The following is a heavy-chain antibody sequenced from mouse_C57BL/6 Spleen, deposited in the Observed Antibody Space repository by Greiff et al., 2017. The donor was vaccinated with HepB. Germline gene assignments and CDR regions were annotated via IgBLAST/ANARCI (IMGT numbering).Heavy chain of an antibody. CDR2: IHPNSGST. CDR3: ARSLITTVVDAMDY. J-gene: IGHJ4*01. Sequence: QVQLQQPGAELVKPGASVKLSCKASGYTFTSYWMHWVKQRPGQGLEWIGMIHPNSGSTNYNEKFKSKATLTVDKSSSTAYMQLSSLTSEDSAVYYGARSLITTVVDAMDYWGQGTSVTVSS. V-gene: IGHV1-64*01. CDR1: GYTFTSYW. D-gene: IGHD1-1*01.